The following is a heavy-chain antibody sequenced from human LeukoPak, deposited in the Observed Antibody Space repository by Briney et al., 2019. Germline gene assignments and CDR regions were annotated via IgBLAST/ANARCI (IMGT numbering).Heavy chain of an antibody. D-gene: IGHD5-18*01. CDR2: ISSSSTI. J-gene: IGHJ4*02. Sequence: GGSLRLSCAASGFTFSDYYMNWVPQAPGKGLEWVSSISSSSTIYYADSVKGRFTISRDNAKNSLYLQMNSLRAEDTAVYYCARDRADGYNYGDYFDNWGQGTLVTVSS. V-gene: IGHV3-69-1*02. CDR3: ARDRADGYNYGDYFDN. CDR1: GFTFSDYY.